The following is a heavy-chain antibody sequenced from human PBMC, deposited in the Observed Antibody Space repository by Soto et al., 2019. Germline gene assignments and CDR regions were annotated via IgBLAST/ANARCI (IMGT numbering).Heavy chain of an antibody. CDR2: ISSSGSNT. Sequence: EVQLLDSGGGLVQPGGSLRLSCAASGFTFSNYAMSWVRQAPGKGLDWVSTISSSGSNTYYADSVTGRFSISRDNSKNTVYLEMKNRRAEDTDVYYCAKERLARGIDYWGQGTLVTVSS. J-gene: IGHJ4*02. V-gene: IGHV3-23*01. D-gene: IGHD3-10*01. CDR3: AKERLARGIDY. CDR1: GFTFSNYA.